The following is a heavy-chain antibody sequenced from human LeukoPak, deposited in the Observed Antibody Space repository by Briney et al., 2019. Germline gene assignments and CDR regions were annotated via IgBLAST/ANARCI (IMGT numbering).Heavy chain of an antibody. V-gene: IGHV3-23*01. CDR3: ATYRHLPY. J-gene: IGHJ4*02. Sequence: GGSLRLSCAASRFTFSSYAMSWVRQAPGKGLEWVSVISGGGGSTYYADSVKGRFTISRDNSKNTLYLQMSSLRAEDSAMYYCATYRHLPYWGQGILVTVSS. CDR2: ISGGGGST. CDR1: RFTFSSYA. D-gene: IGHD2-2*02.